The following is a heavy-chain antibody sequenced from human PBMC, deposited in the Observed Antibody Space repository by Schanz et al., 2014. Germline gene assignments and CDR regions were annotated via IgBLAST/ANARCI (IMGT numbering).Heavy chain of an antibody. CDR1: GFTFSTSA. D-gene: IGHD3-10*01. CDR2: LGGSTGGI. J-gene: IGHJ4*02. V-gene: IGHV3-23*04. Sequence: EVQLVESGGGLVEPGGSLRLSCEASGFTFSTSAMSWVRQAPGKGLEWVSSLGGSTGGIYYADSVRGRFTISRDNFKNRLYLQMNSLRREDTAIYYCAKTLGGAGLTLYFGHWGQGSLVTVSS. CDR3: AKTLGGAGLTLYFGH.